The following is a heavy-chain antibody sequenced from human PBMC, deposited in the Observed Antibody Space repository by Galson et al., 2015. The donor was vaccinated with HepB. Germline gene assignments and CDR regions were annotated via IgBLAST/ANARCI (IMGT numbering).Heavy chain of an antibody. CDR1: GYTFTSYY. D-gene: IGHD5-12*01. Sequence: SVKVSCKAAGYTFTSYYMHWVRQAPGQGLEWMGIINPSGGSTSYAQKLQGRVTMTRDTSTSTVYMELSSLRSEDTAVYYCASGSGYDFFIDYWGQGTLVTVSS. V-gene: IGHV1-46*04. CDR3: ASGSGYDFFIDY. J-gene: IGHJ4*02. CDR2: INPSGGST.